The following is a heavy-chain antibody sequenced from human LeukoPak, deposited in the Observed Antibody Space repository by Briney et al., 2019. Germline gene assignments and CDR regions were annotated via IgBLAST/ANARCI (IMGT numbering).Heavy chain of an antibody. Sequence: KNGGSLKISCKGSGYSFTSHWISWVRQMPGKGLEWMGRIDPSDSYTNYSPSFQGHVTISADKSISTAYLQWSSLKASDTAMYYCASPTYGSGSYYIIWGQGTLVTVSS. J-gene: IGHJ4*02. V-gene: IGHV5-10-1*01. CDR3: ASPTYGSGSYYII. CDR2: IDPSDSYT. D-gene: IGHD3-10*01. CDR1: GYSFTSHW.